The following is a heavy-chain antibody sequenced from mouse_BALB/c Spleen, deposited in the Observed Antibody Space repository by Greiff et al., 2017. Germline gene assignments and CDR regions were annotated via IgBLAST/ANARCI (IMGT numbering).Heavy chain of an antibody. CDR2: ILPGSGST. Sequence: VKLMESGAELMKPGASVKISCKATGYTFSSYWIEWVKQRPGHGLEWIGEILPGSGSTNYNEKFKGKATFTADTSSNTAYMQLSSLTSEDSAVYYCANPYRYDAMDYWGQGTSVTVSS. CDR3: ANPYRYDAMDY. D-gene: IGHD2-14*01. J-gene: IGHJ4*01. CDR1: GYTFSSYW. V-gene: IGHV1-9*01.